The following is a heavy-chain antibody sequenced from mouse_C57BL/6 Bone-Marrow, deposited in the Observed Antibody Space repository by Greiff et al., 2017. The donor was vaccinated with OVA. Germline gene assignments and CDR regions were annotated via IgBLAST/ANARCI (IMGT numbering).Heavy chain of an antibody. J-gene: IGHJ2*01. V-gene: IGHV1-69*01. CDR3: AREGYYGSSPFFDY. D-gene: IGHD1-1*01. CDR2: IDPSDSYT. CDR1: GYTFTSYW. Sequence: QVQLKQPGAELVMPGASVKLSCKASGYTFTSYWMHWVKRRPGQGLEWIGEIDPSDSYTNYNQKFKGKSTLTVDKSSSTAYMQLSSLTSEDSAVYYCAREGYYGSSPFFDYWGQGTTLTVSS.